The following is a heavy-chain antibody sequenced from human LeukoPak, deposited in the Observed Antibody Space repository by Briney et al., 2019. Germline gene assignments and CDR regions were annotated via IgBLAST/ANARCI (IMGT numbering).Heavy chain of an antibody. CDR3: ARTAIGYSDSSGYYFDY. Sequence: GGSLRLSCAASGFTFSSYTMNWVRLAPGKGLEWVSSIGGRNSNIYYADSVKGRFTISRDNAKNSLYLQMNGLRAEDTAVYYCARTAIGYSDSSGYYFDYWGQGTLVTVSS. V-gene: IGHV3-21*01. CDR1: GFTFSSYT. CDR2: IGGRNSNI. D-gene: IGHD3-22*01. J-gene: IGHJ4*02.